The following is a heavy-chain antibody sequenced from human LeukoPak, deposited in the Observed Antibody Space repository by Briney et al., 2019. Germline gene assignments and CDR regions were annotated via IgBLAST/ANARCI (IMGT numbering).Heavy chain of an antibody. CDR2: ISWNSGSI. D-gene: IGHD6-19*01. V-gene: IGHV3-9*03. J-gene: IGHJ4*02. CDR3: AKDVGQWLVRGYFDY. Sequence: GRSLRLSCAASGFTFDDYAMHWLRQAPGKGLEWVSGISWNSGSIGYADSVKGRFTISRDNAKNSLYLQMNSLRAEDMALYYCAKDVGQWLVRGYFDYWGQGTLVTVSS. CDR1: GFTFDDYA.